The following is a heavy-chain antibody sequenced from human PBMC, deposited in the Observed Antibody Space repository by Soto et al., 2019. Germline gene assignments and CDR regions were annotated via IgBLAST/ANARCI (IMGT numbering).Heavy chain of an antibody. CDR2: IHNSGST. Sequence: SETLSLTCTVSGGSVGSGRHYWSWIRQPPGKELEWIGYIHNSGSTNYVSSLKSRVNISADPSRNQFFLKVYSVTAADTAVYYCARGWDAGYWGQGTLVTVSS. D-gene: IGHD6-19*01. CDR1: GGSVGSGRHY. CDR3: ARGWDAGY. J-gene: IGHJ4*02. V-gene: IGHV4-61*01.